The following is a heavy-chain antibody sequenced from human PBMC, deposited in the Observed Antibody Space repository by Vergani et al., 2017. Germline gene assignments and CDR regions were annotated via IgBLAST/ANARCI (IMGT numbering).Heavy chain of an antibody. J-gene: IGHJ6*03. V-gene: IGHV1-8*02. Sequence: QVQLVQSGAEVKKPGSSVKVSCKASGGTFSSYTISWVRQATGQGLEWMGWMNPNSGNTGYAQKFQGRVTMTRNTSISTAYMELSSLRSEDTAVYYCARGFRSGRRLPGLNYYYYYYMDVWGKGTTVTVSS. CDR1: GGTFSSYT. CDR3: ARGFRSGRRLPGLNYYYYYYMDV. CDR2: MNPNSGNT. D-gene: IGHD6-25*01.